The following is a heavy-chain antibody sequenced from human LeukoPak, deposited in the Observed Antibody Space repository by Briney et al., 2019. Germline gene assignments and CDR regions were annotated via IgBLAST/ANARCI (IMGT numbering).Heavy chain of an antibody. Sequence: GGSLRLSCAASGFTFSSYWMLWVRQAPGKGLVWVANIKQDGSEKYYVDSVKGRFTISRDNAKNSLYLQMNSLRAEDTAVYYCATRQEWLSLHTNYFDYWGQGTLVTVSS. CDR1: GFTFSSYW. CDR3: ATRQEWLSLHTNYFDY. V-gene: IGHV3-7*01. D-gene: IGHD3-3*01. CDR2: IKQDGSEK. J-gene: IGHJ4*02.